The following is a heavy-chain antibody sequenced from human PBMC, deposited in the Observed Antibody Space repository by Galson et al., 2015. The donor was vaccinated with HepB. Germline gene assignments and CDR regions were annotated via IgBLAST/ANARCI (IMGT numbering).Heavy chain of an antibody. J-gene: IGHJ4*02. D-gene: IGHD2-21*01. Sequence: SLRLSCAASGFTFSSYDMHWVRRAPGKGLEWVAVTSHDGNNKYYADSVKGRFTISRDNSKNTLYLQMNSLRTEDTAVYYCAKGAYGGYVSDYWGQGALVTVSS. CDR2: TSHDGNNK. V-gene: IGHV3-30*18. CDR1: GFTFSSYD. CDR3: AKGAYGGYVSDY.